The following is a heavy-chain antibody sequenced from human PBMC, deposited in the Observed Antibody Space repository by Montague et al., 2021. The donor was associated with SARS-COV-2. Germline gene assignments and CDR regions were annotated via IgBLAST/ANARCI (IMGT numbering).Heavy chain of an antibody. CDR1: GGSISSSNYY. J-gene: IGHJ3*02. V-gene: IGHV4-39*02. D-gene: IGHD5-12*01. CDR2: IYDSGST. Sequence: SETLSLTCTVSGGSISSSNYYWDWIRQPPGRGLEWIGSIYDSGSTYYNPSLKSRVTISVDTSKNHFSLKLSSVTAADTAVYYCARRGRKLLPVATTIGGFDIWAKGKVVTVSS. CDR3: ARRGRKLLPVATTIGGFDI.